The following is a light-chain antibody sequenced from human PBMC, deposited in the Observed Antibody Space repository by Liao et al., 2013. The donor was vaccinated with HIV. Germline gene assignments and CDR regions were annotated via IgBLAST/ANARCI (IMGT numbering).Light chain of an antibody. V-gene: IGLV3-1*01. CDR3: QAWDNFVL. Sequence: SYKLSQPPSLSVSPGQTANITCSEDQSGDADVSWYQQKAGQSPVLVIFQGNKRPSGIPERFSGSNSGNTATLTISGTQAMDEADYYCQAWDNFVLFGGGTKLTVL. CDR1: QSGDAD. CDR2: QGN. J-gene: IGLJ2*01.